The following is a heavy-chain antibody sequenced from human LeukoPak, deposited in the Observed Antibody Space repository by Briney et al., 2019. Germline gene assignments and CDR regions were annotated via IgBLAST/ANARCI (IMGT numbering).Heavy chain of an antibody. CDR2: IYHSGST. CDR1: GGSISSSNW. V-gene: IGHV4-4*02. Sequence: PSGTLSLTCAVSGGSISSSNWWSWVRQPPGKGLEWIGEIYHSGSTNYNPSLKSRVTISVDKSKNQFSLKLSSVTAADTAVYYCARAEVVGYYGSGSNWFDPWGQGTLVTVSS. D-gene: IGHD3-10*01. CDR3: ARAEVVGYYGSGSNWFDP. J-gene: IGHJ5*02.